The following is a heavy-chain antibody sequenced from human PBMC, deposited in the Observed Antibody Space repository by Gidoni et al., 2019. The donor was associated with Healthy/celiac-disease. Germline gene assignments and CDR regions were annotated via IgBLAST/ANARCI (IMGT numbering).Heavy chain of an antibody. CDR3: AREARRYYDSSGYIDAFDI. CDR1: GGSLSSGGYY. J-gene: IGHJ3*02. D-gene: IGHD3-22*01. Sequence: QVQLQESGPGLGKPSQTLSLTCTVSGGSLSSGGYYWSWILQHPGKGLDWIGYIYYSGSTYYNPSLKIRVTISVATSKIQFSLKLSSVTAADTAVYYCAREARRYYDSSGYIDAFDIWGQGTMVTVSS. V-gene: IGHV4-31*03. CDR2: IYYSGST.